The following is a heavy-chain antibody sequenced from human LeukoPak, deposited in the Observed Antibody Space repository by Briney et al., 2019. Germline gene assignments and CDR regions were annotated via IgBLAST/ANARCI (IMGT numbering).Heavy chain of an antibody. CDR3: ARDLRYRGNSTYYGMDV. D-gene: IGHD4-23*01. Sequence: SETLSLTCTVSGGSLSSYYWSWIRQPAGKGLEWIGRIYTSGSTNYNPSLKSRVTMSVDTSKNQFSLKLSSVTAADTAVYYCARDLRYRGNSTYYGMDVWGQGTTVTVSS. CDR2: IYTSGST. V-gene: IGHV4-4*07. J-gene: IGHJ6*02. CDR1: GGSLSSYY.